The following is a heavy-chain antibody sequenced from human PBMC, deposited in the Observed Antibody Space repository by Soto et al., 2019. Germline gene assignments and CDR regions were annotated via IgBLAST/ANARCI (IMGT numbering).Heavy chain of an antibody. CDR1: GYRFTGYG. CDR2: INPKSGAT. V-gene: IGHV1-2*02. D-gene: IGHD2-21*02. Sequence: QVQLVQSGAEVKKPGASLKVSCKASGYRFTGYGLHWVRQAPGQGLQWMGWINPKSGATDYAQKFQGRVTLTREMSTNTAYLGLSGLSSDDTADDTAVYYFAKSNSGGDVYFQYGLGVWGKGTTVTVS. CDR3: VYYFAKSNSGGDVYFQYGLGV. J-gene: IGHJ6*04.